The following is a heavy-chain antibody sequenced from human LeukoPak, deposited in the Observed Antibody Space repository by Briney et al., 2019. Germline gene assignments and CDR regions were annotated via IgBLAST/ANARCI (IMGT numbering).Heavy chain of an antibody. D-gene: IGHD3-22*01. CDR3: ARVRAYYYDSSGYYDY. V-gene: IGHV4-59*01. Sequence: SETLSLTCTVSGGSISSYYWSWIRQPPGKGLEGVGYIYYSGSTNYTPSLKTRVTISVDSSKYQFSLKLSSVTAADTAVYYCARVRAYYYDSSGYYDYWGQGTLVTVSS. J-gene: IGHJ4*02. CDR1: GGSISSYY. CDR2: IYYSGST.